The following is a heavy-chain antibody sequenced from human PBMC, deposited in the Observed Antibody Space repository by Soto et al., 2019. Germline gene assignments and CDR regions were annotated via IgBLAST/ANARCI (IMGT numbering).Heavy chain of an antibody. Sequence: GGSLRLSCAASGFTFSSYAMSWVRQAPGKGLEWVSAISGSGGSTYYADSVEGRFTISRDNSKNTLYLQMNSLRAEDTAVYYVAKARGMVRGVIIGAYYYYGMDVWGQGTTVTVSS. CDR3: AKARGMVRGVIIGAYYYYGMDV. CDR1: GFTFSSYA. J-gene: IGHJ6*02. V-gene: IGHV3-23*01. D-gene: IGHD3-10*01. CDR2: ISGSGGST.